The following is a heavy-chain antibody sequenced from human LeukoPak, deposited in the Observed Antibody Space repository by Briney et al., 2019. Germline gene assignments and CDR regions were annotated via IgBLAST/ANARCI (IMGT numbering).Heavy chain of an antibody. D-gene: IGHD3-10*01. Sequence: PSETLSLTCTVSGGSISSYYWSWIRQPAGKGLEWIGRIYTSGSTNYNPSLKSRVTMSVDTSKNQFSLKLSSVTAADTAVYYCAREAKLLWFGELWWFDPWGQGTLVTVSS. CDR3: AREAKLLWFGELWWFDP. J-gene: IGHJ5*02. CDR2: IYTSGST. CDR1: GGSISSYY. V-gene: IGHV4-4*07.